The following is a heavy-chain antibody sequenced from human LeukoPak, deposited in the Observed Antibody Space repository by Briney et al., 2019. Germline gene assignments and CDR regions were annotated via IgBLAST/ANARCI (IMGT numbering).Heavy chain of an antibody. CDR3: ARRVGATTVDY. CDR1: GGSFSSSSYS. Sequence: SETLSLTCTVSGGSFSSSSYSWGWIRQPPGKGLEWIGSIYYSGSTYYNPSLKSRVTISVDTSKNQFSLKLSAVTAADTAVYYCARRVGATTVDYWGQGTLVTVSS. J-gene: IGHJ4*02. D-gene: IGHD1-26*01. V-gene: IGHV4-39*01. CDR2: IYYSGST.